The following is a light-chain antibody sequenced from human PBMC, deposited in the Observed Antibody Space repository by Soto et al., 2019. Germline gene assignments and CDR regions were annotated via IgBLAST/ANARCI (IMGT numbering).Light chain of an antibody. CDR3: AAWDDSLSGVV. V-gene: IGLV1-47*01. CDR1: TSNIGTKF. J-gene: IGLJ3*02. CDR2: KNN. Sequence: QSVLAQPPSASGTPGQRVTISCSGSTSNIGTKFVYWYQHLPGTAPKLLIYKNNQRPSGVPDRISGSKSGSSASLAISGLRSEDEADYHCAAWDDSLSGVVFGGGTKLTVL.